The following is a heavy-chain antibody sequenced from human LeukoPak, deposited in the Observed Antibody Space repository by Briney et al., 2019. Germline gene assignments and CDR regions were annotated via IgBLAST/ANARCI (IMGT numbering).Heavy chain of an antibody. Sequence: SETLSLTCTVSGGSISNYYWSWIRQPAGRGLEWIGRVQTSGSTKYNPFLKSRVTMSVDTSKNQFSLKLSSVTAADTAVYYCARVGWFGELREYFQHWGQGTLVTVSS. CDR1: GGSISNYY. J-gene: IGHJ1*01. V-gene: IGHV4-4*07. D-gene: IGHD3-10*01. CDR3: ARVGWFGELREYFQH. CDR2: VQTSGST.